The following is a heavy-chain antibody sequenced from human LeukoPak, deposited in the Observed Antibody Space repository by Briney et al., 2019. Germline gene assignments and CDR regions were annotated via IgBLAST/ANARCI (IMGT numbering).Heavy chain of an antibody. CDR1: GASMSGYY. V-gene: IGHV4-59*08. J-gene: IGHJ3*02. CDR2: IYSSGTT. CDR3: ARHFTYYYDSSGYPRDIFDI. D-gene: IGHD3-22*01. Sequence: SETLSLTCSGSGASMSGYYWSWIRQSPGKGLVWIGYIYSSGTTNYNPSLKSRVTMSVDLSRNQFSLALNSVTAADTALYYCARHFTYYYDSSGYPRDIFDIWGQGTMVTVSS.